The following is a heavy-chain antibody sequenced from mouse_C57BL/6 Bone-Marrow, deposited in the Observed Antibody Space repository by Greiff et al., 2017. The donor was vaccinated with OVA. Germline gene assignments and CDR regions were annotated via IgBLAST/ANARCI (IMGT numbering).Heavy chain of an antibody. J-gene: IGHJ4*01. Sequence: VQLQQSGPELVKPGASVKISCKASGYSFTDYNMNWVKQSHGKSLEWIGAINPNYGTTCYNQKFKGKATLTVDQSSSTAYMQLHSLTSEDSAVYYSAIWDAYYAMDDWGKGTSVTVSS. CDR1: GYSFTDYN. CDR3: AIWDAYYAMDD. CDR2: INPNYGTT. D-gene: IGHD4-1*01. V-gene: IGHV1-39*01.